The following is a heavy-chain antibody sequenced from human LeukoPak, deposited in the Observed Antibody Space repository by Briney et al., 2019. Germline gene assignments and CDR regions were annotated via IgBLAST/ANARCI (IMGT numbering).Heavy chain of an antibody. D-gene: IGHD3-22*01. CDR3: ARLFNYYDNSGYYQYYFDY. CDR1: GFTFTSSA. J-gene: IGHJ4*02. V-gene: IGHV1-58*02. Sequence: SVKVSCKASGFTFTSSAIQWVRQARGQRLEWIGWIVVGSGNTNYAQKFQERVTITRDTSISTAYMELSRLKSDDTAVYYCARLFNYYDNSGYYQYYFDYWGQGTLVTVSS. CDR2: IVVGSGNT.